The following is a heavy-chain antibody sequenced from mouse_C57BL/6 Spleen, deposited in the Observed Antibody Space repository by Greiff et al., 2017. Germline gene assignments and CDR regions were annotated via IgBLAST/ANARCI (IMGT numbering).Heavy chain of an antibody. CDR3: ASPSYYGSSYEFAY. CDR1: GYAFTNYL. D-gene: IGHD1-1*01. Sequence: QVQLQQSGAELVRPGTSVKVSCKASGYAFTNYLIAWVKQRPGQGLEWIGVINPGRGGTNYNEKFKGKATLTVDKASSTAYMQLSSLTSEDSAVYFGASPSYYGSSYEFAYWGQGTLVTVSA. J-gene: IGHJ3*01. V-gene: IGHV1-54*01. CDR2: INPGRGGT.